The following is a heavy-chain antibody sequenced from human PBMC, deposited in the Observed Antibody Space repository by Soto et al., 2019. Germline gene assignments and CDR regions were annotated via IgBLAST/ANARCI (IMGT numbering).Heavy chain of an antibody. CDR2: ISHDGSRK. CDR1: GFAFNIYG. J-gene: IGHJ6*02. Sequence: QVHLVESGGGVVQAGRSLRLSCSASGFAFNIYGVHWVRQAPGKGLEWVAVISHDGSRKYYADSVKGRFTISRDNSKNTLYMQMNRLRVDDTAVYYCVKDWGYSSSWPTHGMDVWGQGTTVTVSS. D-gene: IGHD6-13*01. V-gene: IGHV3-30*18. CDR3: VKDWGYSSSWPTHGMDV.